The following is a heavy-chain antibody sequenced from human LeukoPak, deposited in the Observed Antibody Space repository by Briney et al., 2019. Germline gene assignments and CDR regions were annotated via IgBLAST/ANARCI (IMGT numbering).Heavy chain of an antibody. D-gene: IGHD3-22*01. V-gene: IGHV3-30*02. CDR2: IRYDGINK. Sequence: PGGSLRLSCAASGFTFSSYGMHWVRQAPGKGLEWVAFIRYDGINKYYADSVKGRFTISRDNSKNTLYLQMNSLRPEDSAVHYCAKDGRGSGYFPDYWGQGTLVTVSS. J-gene: IGHJ4*02. CDR1: GFTFSSYG. CDR3: AKDGRGSGYFPDY.